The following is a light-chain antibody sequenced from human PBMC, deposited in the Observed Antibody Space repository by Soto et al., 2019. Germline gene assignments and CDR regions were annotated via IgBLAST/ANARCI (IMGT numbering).Light chain of an antibody. CDR2: DYN. Sequence: QSVLTQPPSVSGAPGHRGTISCAGRSSNIGANYAVHWYQQLPGTAPKLLIYDYNKRPSGVPDRFSGSKSGTSASLAITGLQAEDEADYYCQSYDSSLTGWVFGTGTKVTVL. CDR1: SSNIGANYA. J-gene: IGLJ1*01. CDR3: QSYDSSLTGWV. V-gene: IGLV1-40*01.